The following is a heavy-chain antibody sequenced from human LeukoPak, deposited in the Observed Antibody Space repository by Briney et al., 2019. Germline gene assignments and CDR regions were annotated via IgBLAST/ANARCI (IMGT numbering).Heavy chain of an antibody. J-gene: IGHJ4*02. Sequence: SVKVSCKASVGTFSSYAISWVRQAPGQGREWMGGIIPIFGTANYAQKFQGRVTITTEESTSTAYMELSSLRSEDTAVYYCAVPKGGSSWYAQIDYWGQGTLVTVSS. V-gene: IGHV1-69*05. CDR2: IIPIFGTA. CDR3: AVPKGGSSWYAQIDY. D-gene: IGHD6-13*01. CDR1: VGTFSSYA.